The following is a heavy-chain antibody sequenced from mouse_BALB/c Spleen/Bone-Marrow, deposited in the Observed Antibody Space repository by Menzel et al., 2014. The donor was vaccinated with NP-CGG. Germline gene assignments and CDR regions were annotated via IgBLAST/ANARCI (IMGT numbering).Heavy chain of an antibody. D-gene: IGHD2-3*01. J-gene: IGHJ4*01. CDR3: ARDDGYYIRNAMDY. V-gene: IGHV5-17*02. CDR1: GFTFSSFG. CDR2: ISSGTSTI. Sequence: EVKLMESGGGLVQPGGSRKLSCAASGFTFSSFGVHWVRQAPERGLEWVAYISSGTSTIYYADTVKGRFTISRDNPKNTLFLQMTSLRSEDTAMYYCARDDGYYIRNAMDYWGQGTSVTVSS.